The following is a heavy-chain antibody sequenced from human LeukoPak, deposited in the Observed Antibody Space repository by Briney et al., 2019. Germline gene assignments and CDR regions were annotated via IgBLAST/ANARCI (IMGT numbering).Heavy chain of an antibody. CDR2: INPNSGGR. CDR1: VHTHTLDY. V-gene: IGHV1-2*02. CDR3: ARDAYYDSSGYNSSEYFQH. D-gene: IGHD3-22*01. J-gene: IGHJ1*01. Sequence: ASVKVSCKASVHTHTLDYIHCAPQAPGQGLEWMGWINPNSGGRNYAQKFQGRVTMTRDTSISTAYMELSRLRSDDTAVYYCARDAYYDSSGYNSSEYFQHWGQGTLVTVSS.